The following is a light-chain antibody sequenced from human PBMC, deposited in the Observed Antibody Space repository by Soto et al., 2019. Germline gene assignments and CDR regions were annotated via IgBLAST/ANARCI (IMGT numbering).Light chain of an antibody. CDR2: GAS. CDR3: QHYRTS. V-gene: IGKV3-20*01. J-gene: IGKJ4*01. CDR1: QSVSSSY. Sequence: EIVLTQSPGTLSLSPGERATLSCRASQSVSSSYLAWYQQKPGQAPRQLIYGASSRATGIPDRFSGSGCGTDFTLTITRLEPEDCAVYYCQHYRTSFGGGTRVEIK.